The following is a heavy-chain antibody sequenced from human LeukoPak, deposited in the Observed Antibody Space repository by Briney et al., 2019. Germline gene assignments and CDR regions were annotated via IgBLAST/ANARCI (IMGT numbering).Heavy chain of an antibody. Sequence: GASVKVSCKASGGTFSSYAISWVRQAPGQGLEWMGRIIPILGIANYAQKFQGRVTITTDESTSTAYMELSSLRSEDTAVYYCARVDPRSDRTFDYWGQGTLVTVSS. CDR1: GGTFSSYA. D-gene: IGHD1-14*01. J-gene: IGHJ4*02. V-gene: IGHV1-69*04. CDR2: IIPILGIA. CDR3: ARVDPRSDRTFDY.